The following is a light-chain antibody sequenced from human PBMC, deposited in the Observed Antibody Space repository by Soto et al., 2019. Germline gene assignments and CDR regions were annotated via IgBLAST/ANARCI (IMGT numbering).Light chain of an antibody. CDR2: TAS. CDR1: QNITNY. V-gene: IGKV1-39*01. Sequence: DIQMTQSPSSLSASVGDRVTITCRASQNITNYLAWYQQKPRKAPKLMIYTASSLQSGVPSRFSGSGSGTDFTLTISSLQREDVATYYCQPSYTSPWTFGQGTKVEI. CDR3: QPSYTSPWT. J-gene: IGKJ1*01.